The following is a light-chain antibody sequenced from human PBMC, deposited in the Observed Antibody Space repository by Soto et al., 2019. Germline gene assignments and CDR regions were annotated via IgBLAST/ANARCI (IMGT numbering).Light chain of an antibody. Sequence: QSALTQPASVSGSPGQSITLSCSGTSSDVGAYNYVSWYQQHPGKAPKLMIYEVSNRPSGVSNRFSGSKSGNTASLTISGLQADEEADYYCTSYTTTSTLGVFGGGTKLTVL. J-gene: IGLJ2*01. V-gene: IGLV2-14*01. CDR2: EVS. CDR3: TSYTTTSTLGV. CDR1: SSDVGAYNY.